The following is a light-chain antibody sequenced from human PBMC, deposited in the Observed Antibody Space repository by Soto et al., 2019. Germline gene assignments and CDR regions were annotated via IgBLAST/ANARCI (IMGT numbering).Light chain of an antibody. V-gene: IGKV3-20*01. CDR2: GAS. Sequence: EITLTQSPAPLSVTKGERDTLSCWASQTVSRNLDWYQQNTGQTARLLIYGASNRAAGIPDRFSGSGSGTDFTLTISRLEPEDFAVYFCQHYGNSRGRFGQGTKVDI. J-gene: IGKJ1*01. CDR1: QTVSRN. CDR3: QHYGNSRGR.